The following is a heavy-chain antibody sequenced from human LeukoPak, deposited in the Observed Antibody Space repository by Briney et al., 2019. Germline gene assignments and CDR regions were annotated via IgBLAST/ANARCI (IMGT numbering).Heavy chain of an antibody. Sequence: SETLSLTCTVSGVSISSYYWSWIRQPPGKGLEWVGYIHYTGSTNYNPSLKSRVTISVDTSNNQFSLKLSSVTAADTAVYYCARTQEAGYSSGWYDSYYYYYMDVWGKGTTVTISS. CDR3: ARTQEAGYSSGWYDSYYYYYMDV. CDR2: IHYTGST. D-gene: IGHD6-19*01. V-gene: IGHV4-59*01. CDR1: GVSISSYY. J-gene: IGHJ6*03.